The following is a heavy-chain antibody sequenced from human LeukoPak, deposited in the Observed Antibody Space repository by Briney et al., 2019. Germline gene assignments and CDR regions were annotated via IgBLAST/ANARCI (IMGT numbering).Heavy chain of an antibody. J-gene: IGHJ4*02. D-gene: IGHD2-15*01. V-gene: IGHV3-30*02. CDR1: GFTFSSYG. Sequence: PGGSLRLSCAASGFTFSSYGMHWVRQAPGKGLEWVAFIRYDGSNKYYADSVKGRFTISRDNSKNTLYLQMNSLKAEDTAVYYCAKDRVGAATRGYYFDYWGQGTLVTVSS. CDR3: AKDRVGAATRGYYFDY. CDR2: IRYDGSNK.